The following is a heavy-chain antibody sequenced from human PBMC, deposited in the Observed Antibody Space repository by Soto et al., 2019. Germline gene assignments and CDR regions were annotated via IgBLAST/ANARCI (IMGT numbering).Heavy chain of an antibody. Sequence: PSETLSLTCTVSGGSISSSSYYWGWIRQPPGKGLEWIGSIYYSGSTYYNPSLKSRVTISVDTSKNQFSLKLSSVTAEDTAVYYGARVYRGYDLRPLVWGRGTLVTVSS. D-gene: IGHD5-12*01. V-gene: IGHV4-39*01. CDR2: IYYSGST. CDR3: ARVYRGYDLRPLV. CDR1: GGSISSSSYY. J-gene: IGHJ4*02.